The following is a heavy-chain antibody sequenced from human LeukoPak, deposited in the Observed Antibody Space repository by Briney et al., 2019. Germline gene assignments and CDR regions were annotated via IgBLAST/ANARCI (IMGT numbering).Heavy chain of an antibody. D-gene: IGHD2-2*01. Sequence: SETLSLTCTVSGGSISGYYWSWIRQPPGKGLEWIGYIYYSGSTNYNPSLKGRVTISLDTSKNQFSLKLSSVTAAVTAVYYCARGGVVVPPVTFDPWGQGTLVTVSS. V-gene: IGHV4-59*01. CDR3: ARGGVVVPPVTFDP. CDR1: GGSISGYY. J-gene: IGHJ5*02. CDR2: IYYSGST.